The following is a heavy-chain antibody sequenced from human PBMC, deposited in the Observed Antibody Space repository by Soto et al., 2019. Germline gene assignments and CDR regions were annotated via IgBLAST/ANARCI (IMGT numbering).Heavy chain of an antibody. CDR2: MWYDGSNK. CDR1: GFTFSSYG. CDR3: ARAVRLLDMSSSPRDPFDI. Sequence: PGGSLRLSCAASGFTFSSYGMHWVRQDPGKGLEWVAVMWYDGSNKYYADSVKGRFTIPRDNSKNTLYLQMNSLRAEDTAVYYCARAVRLLDMSSSPRDPFDIWGQGTMVTVSS. J-gene: IGHJ3*02. D-gene: IGHD6-13*01. V-gene: IGHV3-33*01.